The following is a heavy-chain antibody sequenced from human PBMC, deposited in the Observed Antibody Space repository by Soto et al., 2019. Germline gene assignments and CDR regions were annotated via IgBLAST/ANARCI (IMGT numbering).Heavy chain of an antibody. CDR3: ARDPSIRSPPDY. V-gene: IGHV3-23*01. CDR1: GFIFSSSA. D-gene: IGHD3-3*02. CDR2: ISGSGGSI. Sequence: GGSLRLSCSASGFIFSSSAMNWVRQAPGKGLEWVSAISGSGGSIYYADSVKGRFTISRDNAKNSLYLQMDSLRDEDTGIYYCARDPSIRSPPDYWGRGTQVTVS. J-gene: IGHJ4*02.